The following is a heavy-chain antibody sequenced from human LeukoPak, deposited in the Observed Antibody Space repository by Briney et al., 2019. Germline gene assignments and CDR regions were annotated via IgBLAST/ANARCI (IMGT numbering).Heavy chain of an antibody. Sequence: PSETLSLTCAVYGGSFSGYYWSWIRQPPGKGLNWIGEINLIGSTNYNPSLKSRVTISVDTSKNQFSLKLSSVTAADTAVYYCARGRGTYYYDSSGYSSAPFDYWGQGTLVTVSS. CDR3: ARGRGTYYYDSSGYSSAPFDY. CDR1: GGSFSGYY. J-gene: IGHJ4*02. D-gene: IGHD3-22*01. V-gene: IGHV4-34*01. CDR2: INLIGST.